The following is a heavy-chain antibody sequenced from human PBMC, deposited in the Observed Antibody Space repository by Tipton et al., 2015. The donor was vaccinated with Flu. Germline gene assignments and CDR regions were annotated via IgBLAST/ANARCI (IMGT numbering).Heavy chain of an antibody. D-gene: IGHD3-10*01. CDR3: ARVFPCVDASGSLACDYLDY. CDR1: GFTFSTYD. Sequence: SLRLSCAASGFTFSTYDMYWVRQAPGKGLEWVALISFDGDNKSYADSVKGRFTTSRDNSESTVYLQMNSLRAEDTAVFYCARVFPCVDASGSLACDYLDYWGQGTLVTVSS. J-gene: IGHJ4*02. CDR2: ISFDGDNK. V-gene: IGHV3-30*04.